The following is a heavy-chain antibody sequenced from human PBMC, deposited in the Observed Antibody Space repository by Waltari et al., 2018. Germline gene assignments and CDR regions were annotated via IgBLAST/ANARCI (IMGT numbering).Heavy chain of an antibody. D-gene: IGHD2-8*02. Sequence: VQLLESGGGLVQPGGSLRLSCAASGFTFSNYDMSWVRQAPGKGVEWVSVIYNFGSTHYGDSVKGRFTISRDNSKNTLYLQMNSLRAEDTAVYYCAKDGGGVTFDIWGQGTMVTVSS. CDR3: AKDGGGVTFDI. CDR2: IYNFGST. J-gene: IGHJ3*02. CDR1: GFTFSNYD. V-gene: IGHV3-23*03.